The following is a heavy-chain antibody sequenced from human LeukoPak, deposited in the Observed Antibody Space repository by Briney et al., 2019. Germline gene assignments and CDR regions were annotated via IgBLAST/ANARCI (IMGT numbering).Heavy chain of an antibody. D-gene: IGHD3-22*01. CDR3: ARDRYYYDSSEDY. Sequence: ASVKVSCKASGGTFSSYAISWVRQAPGQGLEWMGRIIPILAIANYAQKFQGRVTITADKSTSTAYMELSSLRSEDTAVYYCARDRYYYDSSEDYWGQGTLVTVSS. CDR1: GGTFSSYA. V-gene: IGHV1-69*04. J-gene: IGHJ4*02. CDR2: IIPILAIA.